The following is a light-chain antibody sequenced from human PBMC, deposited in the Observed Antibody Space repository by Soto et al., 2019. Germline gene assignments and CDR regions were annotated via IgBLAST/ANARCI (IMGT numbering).Light chain of an antibody. Sequence: QSVLTQPPSVSGAPGQRVTISCTGSSSNIGAGYDVHWYQQLPGTAPKLLIYGNSNRPSGVPDRFSGSKSGTSASLAITGXXXXXXXXXXCQSYDSSLSGVVFGGGTKL. CDR2: GNS. CDR1: SSNIGAGYD. CDR3: QSYDSSLSGVV. V-gene: IGLV1-40*01. J-gene: IGLJ2*01.